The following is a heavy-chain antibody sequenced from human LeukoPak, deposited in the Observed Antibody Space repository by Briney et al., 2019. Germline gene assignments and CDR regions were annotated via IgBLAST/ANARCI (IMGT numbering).Heavy chain of an antibody. CDR3: ARGVLYVWAVYYFDV. V-gene: IGHV3-74*03. CDR1: GFAPGTYW. CDR2: ISTDGSKI. J-gene: IGHJ4*02. D-gene: IGHD3-10*02. Sequence: PGGSLRLSCAASGFAPGTYWMHWVRQAPGKGLVWGARISTDGSKITYADSVKGRFIISSDHAKNTVYLQMNSLRVDDTAVYYCARGVLYVWAVYYFDVWGQGTLVTVSS.